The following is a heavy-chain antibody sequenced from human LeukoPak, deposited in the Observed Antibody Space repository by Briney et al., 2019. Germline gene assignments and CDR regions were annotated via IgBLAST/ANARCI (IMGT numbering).Heavy chain of an antibody. V-gene: IGHV3-48*02. J-gene: IGHJ4*02. Sequence: GGSLRLSCAASGFTFSSYGMHWVRQAPGKGLEWVSYISISSSVIYYADSVKGRFTISRDNAKNSLYLQMNSLGDEDTAVYYCARRHGDYLGGFEYWGQGTLVTVSS. CDR2: ISISSSVI. D-gene: IGHD4-17*01. CDR1: GFTFSSYG. CDR3: ARRHGDYLGGFEY.